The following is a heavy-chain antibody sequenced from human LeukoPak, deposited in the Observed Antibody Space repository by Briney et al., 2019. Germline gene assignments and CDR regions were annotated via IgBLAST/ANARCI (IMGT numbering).Heavy chain of an antibody. J-gene: IGHJ5*02. CDR1: GFIFDDYG. CDR3: ARVLDYYGSGSYYFWFDP. Sequence: GGSLRLSCAASGFIFDDYGMSWVRQAPGKGLEWVSGINWNGGSTGYADSVKGRFTISRDNAKNSLYLQMNSLRAEDTALYHCARVLDYYGSGSYYFWFDPWGQGTLVTVSS. V-gene: IGHV3-20*01. D-gene: IGHD3-10*01. CDR2: INWNGGST.